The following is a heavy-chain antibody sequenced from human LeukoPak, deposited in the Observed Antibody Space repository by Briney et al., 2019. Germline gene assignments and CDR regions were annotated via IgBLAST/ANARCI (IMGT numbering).Heavy chain of an antibody. CDR1: GFVFNRYG. J-gene: IGHJ5*02. CDR3: SRDYIAVGVTDHPGGNWFDP. D-gene: IGHD2-21*02. CDR2: IWNDGSNK. V-gene: IGHV3-33*01. Sequence: GGSLRLSCATSGFVFNRYGMHWVHQAPGKGLEWVAVIWNDGSNKFYADSVRGRFIISRDNSKNTLYLQMDSLRDEDTALYYCSRDYIAVGVTDHPGGNWFDPRGQGALVIVSS.